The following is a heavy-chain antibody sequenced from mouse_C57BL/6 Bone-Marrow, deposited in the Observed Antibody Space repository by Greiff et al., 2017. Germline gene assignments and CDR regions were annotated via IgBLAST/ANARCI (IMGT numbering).Heavy chain of an antibody. Sequence: EVKVEESGGGLVQPGGSMKLSCAASGFTFSDAWMDWVRQSPEKGLEWVAEIRNKANNHATYYAESVKGRFTISRDDSKSSVYLQMNSLRAEDTGIYYCTRDTLLLRYPYWYFDVWGTGTTVTVSS. D-gene: IGHD1-1*01. J-gene: IGHJ1*03. CDR1: GFTFSDAW. CDR2: IRNKANNHAT. V-gene: IGHV6-6*01. CDR3: TRDTLLLRYPYWYFDV.